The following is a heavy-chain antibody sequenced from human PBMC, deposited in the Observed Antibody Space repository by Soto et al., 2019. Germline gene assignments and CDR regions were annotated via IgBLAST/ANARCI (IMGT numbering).Heavy chain of an antibody. D-gene: IGHD4-4*01. V-gene: IGHV3-49*04. CDR3: TRVNYSSYRIWAYYSYGMDV. CDR1: GVTFGDYA. Sequence: GGSLRLSCAASGVTFGDYALSWVRQAPGKGLEWVGFIRSKAYGGTTEYAASVKGRFTISRDDSKSIAYLQMNSLKTEDTAVYYCTRVNYSSYRIWAYYSYGMDVWGQGTTVTVSS. CDR2: IRSKAYGGTT. J-gene: IGHJ6*02.